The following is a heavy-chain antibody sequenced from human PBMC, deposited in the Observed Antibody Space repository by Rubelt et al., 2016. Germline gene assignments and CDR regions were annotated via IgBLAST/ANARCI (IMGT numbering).Heavy chain of an antibody. Sequence: GGSLRLSCAASGFTFSDYYMSWIRQAPGKGLEWVSVIYSGGSTYYADSVKGRFTISRDNSKNTLYLQMNSLRAEDTAVYYCARDQAYSSSSQSYYYYGMDVWGQGTTVTVSS. CDR3: ARDQAYSSSSQSYYYYGMDV. CDR2: IYSGGST. CDR1: GFTFSDYY. D-gene: IGHD6-6*01. V-gene: IGHV3-66*01. J-gene: IGHJ6*02.